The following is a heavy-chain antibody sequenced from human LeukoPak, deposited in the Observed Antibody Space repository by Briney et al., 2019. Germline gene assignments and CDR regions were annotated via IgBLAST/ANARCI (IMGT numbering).Heavy chain of an antibody. Sequence: GGSLRLSCAASGFTFSSYSMNWVRQAPGKGLEWVSSISSSSSYIYYPDSLKGRFTISRDNAKNSLYLQMNSLRAEDTAIYYCARGAEYYYDSSGYFPFDYWGQGTLVTVSS. D-gene: IGHD3-22*01. CDR1: GFTFSSYS. J-gene: IGHJ4*02. CDR3: ARGAEYYYDSSGYFPFDY. CDR2: ISSSSSYI. V-gene: IGHV3-21*01.